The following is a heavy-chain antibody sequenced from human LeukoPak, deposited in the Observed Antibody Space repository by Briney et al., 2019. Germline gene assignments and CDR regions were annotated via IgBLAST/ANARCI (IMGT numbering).Heavy chain of an antibody. Sequence: LSGGSLRLSCAASGFTFSNYAMNWVRQAPGKGLEWVSGISGGDGTTFYADSVKGRFTISRDNSKNTLYLQMNGLRAEDTAVYYCAKAGSLDIAARQNYWGQGTLVTVSS. CDR2: ISGGDGTT. CDR3: AKAGSLDIAARQNY. J-gene: IGHJ4*02. V-gene: IGHV3-23*01. CDR1: GFTFSNYA. D-gene: IGHD6-6*01.